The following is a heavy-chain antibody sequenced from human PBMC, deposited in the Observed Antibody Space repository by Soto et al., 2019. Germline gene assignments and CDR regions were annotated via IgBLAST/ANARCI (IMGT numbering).Heavy chain of an antibody. CDR2: IIPILGIA. CDR3: ARSSSLYCSGGSCQPPYYYYMDV. CDR1: GGTFSSYT. V-gene: IGHV1-69*02. D-gene: IGHD2-15*01. J-gene: IGHJ6*03. Sequence: ASVKVSCKASGGTFSSYTISWVRQAPGQGLEWMGRIIPILGIANYAQKFQGRVTITADKSTSTAYMELSSLRSEDTAVYYCARSSSLYCSGGSCQPPYYYYMDVWGKGTTVTVSS.